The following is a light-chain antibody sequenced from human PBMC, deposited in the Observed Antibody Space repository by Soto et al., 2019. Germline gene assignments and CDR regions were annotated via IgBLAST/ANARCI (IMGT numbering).Light chain of an antibody. V-gene: IGKV1-5*03. CDR2: KAS. CDR3: QQYNDYPYT. CDR1: QSISSW. Sequence: DIQMSQCPSTLSASVGDSVTINCRASQSISSWLAWYQQKPGKAPKLLIYKASTLESGVPSRFSGSGSGTECTLTISSLQPDDFATYYCQQYNDYPYTFGQGTNLEIK. J-gene: IGKJ2*01.